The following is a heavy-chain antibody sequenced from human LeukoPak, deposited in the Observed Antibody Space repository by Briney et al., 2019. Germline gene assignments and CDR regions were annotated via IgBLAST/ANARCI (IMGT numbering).Heavy chain of an antibody. Sequence: SETLSLTCTVSGGSISSYYWSWIRQPPGKGLEWIGYIYYSGSTNYNPSLKSRVTISVDTSKNQFSLKLSSVTAADTAVYYCARAGYSYGAGDAFDIWGQGTMVTVSS. D-gene: IGHD5-18*01. CDR3: ARAGYSYGAGDAFDI. J-gene: IGHJ3*02. V-gene: IGHV4-59*01. CDR2: IYYSGST. CDR1: GGSISSYY.